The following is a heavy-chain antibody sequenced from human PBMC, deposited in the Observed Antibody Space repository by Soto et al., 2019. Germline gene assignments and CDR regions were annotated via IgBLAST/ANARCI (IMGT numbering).Heavy chain of an antibody. CDR2: IYPDDSDT. Sequence: GASLKISCKGSGYSFSSYWIAWVRQMPGKGLEWMGTIYPDDSDTRYSPSFQGQVTISADKSISTAYLQWSSLKASDTAIYYCARRSWEFFWFDPWGQGTLVTVSS. CDR3: ARRSWEFFWFDP. V-gene: IGHV5-51*01. CDR1: GYSFSSYW. D-gene: IGHD3-10*01. J-gene: IGHJ5*02.